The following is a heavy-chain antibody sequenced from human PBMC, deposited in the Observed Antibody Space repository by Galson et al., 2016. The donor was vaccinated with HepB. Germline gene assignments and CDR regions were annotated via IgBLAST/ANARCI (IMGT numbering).Heavy chain of an antibody. CDR1: GFTFSRFW. Sequence: SLRLSCAASGFTFSRFWMNWVRKAPGKGLEWVASISGSRSYIIYADSVKGRFTISRDDAKNSLYLQMNSLRVEDTAVYYCARASTWIPSLDYWGQGSLVTVSS. CDR2: ISGSRSYI. V-gene: IGHV3-21*06. D-gene: IGHD5-12*01. J-gene: IGHJ4*02. CDR3: ARASTWIPSLDY.